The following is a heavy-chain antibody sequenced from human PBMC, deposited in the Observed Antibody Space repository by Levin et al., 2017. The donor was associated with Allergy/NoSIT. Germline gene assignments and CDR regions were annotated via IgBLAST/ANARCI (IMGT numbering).Heavy chain of an antibody. CDR2: IIPFFGTT. CDR1: GVTFSRFA. V-gene: IGHV1-69*13. Sequence: SVKVSCKASGVTFSRFAISWVRQAPGQGLEWMGGIIPFFGTTNYAQKFQGRFTITADESTITAYMELSSLRSADTAIYYCARDRGNYGNVNYLDPRGEGTLVAVAS. J-gene: IGHJ5*02. CDR3: ARDRGNYGNVNYLDP. D-gene: IGHD1-7*01.